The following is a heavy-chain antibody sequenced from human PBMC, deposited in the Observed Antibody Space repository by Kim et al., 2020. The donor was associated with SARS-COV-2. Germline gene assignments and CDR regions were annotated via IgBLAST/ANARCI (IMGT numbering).Heavy chain of an antibody. CDR3: ARDGGSSYYYYMDV. Sequence: GGSLRLSCAASGFTVSSNYMSWVRQAPGKGLEWVSVIYSGGSTYYADSVKGRFTISRDNSKNTLYLQMNSLRAEDTAVYYCARDGGSSYYYYMDVWGKGTTFTVSS. V-gene: IGHV3-53*01. CDR2: IYSGGST. J-gene: IGHJ6*03. D-gene: IGHD6-6*01. CDR1: GFTVSSNY.